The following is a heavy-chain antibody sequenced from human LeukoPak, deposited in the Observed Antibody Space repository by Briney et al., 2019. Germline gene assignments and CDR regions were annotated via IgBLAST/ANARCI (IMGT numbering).Heavy chain of an antibody. Sequence: SETLSLTCTVSGGSISSGSYYWSWIRQPAGEGLEWIGQIYTSGSTNCNPSLKSRVTISVDTSKNQFSLKLSSVTAADTAVYYCASEWWLRLPDYWGQGTLVTVSS. CDR2: IYTSGST. CDR3: ASEWWLRLPDY. V-gene: IGHV4-61*09. J-gene: IGHJ4*02. D-gene: IGHD5-12*01. CDR1: GGSISSGSYY.